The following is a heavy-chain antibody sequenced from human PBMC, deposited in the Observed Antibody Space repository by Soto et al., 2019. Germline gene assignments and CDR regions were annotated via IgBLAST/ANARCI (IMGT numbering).Heavy chain of an antibody. CDR2: IWYDGGNK. V-gene: IGHV3-33*01. Sequence: QVQLVESGGGVVQPGRSLRLSCAASGFNFSSYVMHWVRQAPGKGLEWVAVIWYDGGNKYYADSVKGRFTISRDNSKNTVNVKMNSLRADDTAVYYCARDGQWLPRDGLRSSYYFDYWGQGTLVTVSS. J-gene: IGHJ4*02. CDR1: GFNFSSYV. CDR3: ARDGQWLPRDGLRSSYYFDY. D-gene: IGHD6-19*01.